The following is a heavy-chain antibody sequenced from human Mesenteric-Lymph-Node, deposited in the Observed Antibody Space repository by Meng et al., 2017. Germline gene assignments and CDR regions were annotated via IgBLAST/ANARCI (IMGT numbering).Heavy chain of an antibody. D-gene: IGHD6-13*01. CDR2: IYSSGTT. J-gene: IGHJ4*02. V-gene: IGHV4-39*07. CDR1: GGSLSSTYHF. CDR3: ASFLYSSSWYLQYYFDY. Sequence: LRASGPGLVQPSAPPSPPCTVSGGSLSSTYHFWGWIRQPPGKGLEWIGSIYSSGTTSYNPSLKSRVSISVDTSKSQFSLKMTSVTAADTAVYFCASFLYSSSWYLQYYFDYWGQGTLVTVSS.